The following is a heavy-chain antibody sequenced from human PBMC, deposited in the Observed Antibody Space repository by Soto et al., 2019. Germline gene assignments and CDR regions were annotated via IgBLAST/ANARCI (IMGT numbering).Heavy chain of an antibody. CDR3: GRGDYANAFDI. CDR2: IYHSGST. D-gene: IGHD4-17*01. J-gene: IGHJ3*02. V-gene: IGHV4-30-2*01. CDR1: GGSISIGGYS. Sequence: SETLSLTCAVSGGSISIGGYSWNWIRQPPGKGLEWIGNIYHSGSTYYNASLKSRVTISVDRSKNQFSLKLSSVTAADTAVYYCGRGDYANAFDIWGQGTMVTVSS.